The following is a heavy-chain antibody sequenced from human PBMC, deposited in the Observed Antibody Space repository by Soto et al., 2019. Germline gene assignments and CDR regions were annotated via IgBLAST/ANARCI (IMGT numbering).Heavy chain of an antibody. D-gene: IGHD2-15*01. J-gene: IGHJ4*02. V-gene: IGHV1-3*01. CDR2: INAGNGNT. CDR3: ARDEVVAATYDY. CDR1: GYTFTSYA. Sequence: QVQLVQSGAEVKKPGASVKVSCKASGYTFTSYAMHWVRQAPGQRLEWMGWINAGNGNTKYSQKFQGRVTITRDTSASTAYMELSSLRSEDTAVYYRARDEVVAATYDYWGQGTLVTVSS.